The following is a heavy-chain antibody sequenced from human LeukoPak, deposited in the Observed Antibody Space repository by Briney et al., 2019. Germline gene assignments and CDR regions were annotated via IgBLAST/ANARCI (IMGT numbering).Heavy chain of an antibody. CDR2: INHSGST. D-gene: IGHD2-2*01. Sequence: SETLSLTCAVYGGSFSGYYWSWIRQPPGKGLEWIGEINHSGSTNYNPSLKSRVTISVDTSKNQFSLKLSSVTAADTAVYSCAIGPASAYCSSTSCYFGYWGQGTLVTVSS. CDR1: GGSFSGYY. V-gene: IGHV4-34*01. CDR3: AIGPASAYCSSTSCYFGY. J-gene: IGHJ4*01.